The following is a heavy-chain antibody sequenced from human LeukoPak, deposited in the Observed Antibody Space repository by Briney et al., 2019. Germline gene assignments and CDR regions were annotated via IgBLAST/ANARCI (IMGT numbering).Heavy chain of an antibody. D-gene: IGHD2-2*02. CDR1: GFTFSSYW. CDR2: IKQDGSEK. Sequence: PGGSLRLSCAACGFTFSSYWMDWVRQAPGKGLEWVSNIKQDGSEKYYVNTVKGRFTISRDNAQNSLYLQMNSLRGEDTAVYYCARVRGGYCSGTSCYNAFDIWGQGTMVTVSS. J-gene: IGHJ3*02. CDR3: ARVRGGYCSGTSCYNAFDI. V-gene: IGHV3-7*01.